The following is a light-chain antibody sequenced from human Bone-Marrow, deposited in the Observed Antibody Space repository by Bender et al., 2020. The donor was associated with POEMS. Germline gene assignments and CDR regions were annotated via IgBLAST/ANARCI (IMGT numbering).Light chain of an antibody. J-gene: IGLJ3*02. CDR2: EKN. Sequence: QSVLTQPPSVSAAPGQKVTISCSGSDSNIGKTSVSWYQQLPGTAPKLLLYEKNKRPSGIPDRFSGSKSGTSATLDIPGLQTGDEADYYCGTWDFTLSGGVFGGGTKVTVL. CDR1: DSNIGKTS. V-gene: IGLV1-51*02. CDR3: GTWDFTLSGGV.